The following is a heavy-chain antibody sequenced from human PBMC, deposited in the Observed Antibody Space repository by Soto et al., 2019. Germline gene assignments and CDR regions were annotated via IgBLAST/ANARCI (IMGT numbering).Heavy chain of an antibody. CDR2: ISAYNGNT. D-gene: IGHD4-17*01. V-gene: IGHV1-18*01. J-gene: IGHJ4*02. CDR1: GYTFTSYG. Sequence: ASVKVSCTASGYTFTSYGISWVRQAPGQGLEWMGWISAYNGNTNYAQKLQGRVTMTTDTSTSTAYMELRSLRSDDTAVYYCARDRDYGDSPRLFDYWGQGTLVTVSS. CDR3: ARDRDYGDSPRLFDY.